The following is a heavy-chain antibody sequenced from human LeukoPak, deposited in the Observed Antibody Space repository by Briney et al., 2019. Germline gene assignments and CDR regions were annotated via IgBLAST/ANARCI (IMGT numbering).Heavy chain of an antibody. J-gene: IGHJ5*02. Sequence: SETLSLTCTVSGGSISGYYWSWIRQPPGKGLEWIGEINHSGSTNYNPSLKSRVTISVDTSKNQFSLKLSSVTAADTAVYYCARYCGGDCYSANLNWFDPWGQGTLVTVSS. V-gene: IGHV4-34*01. CDR1: GGSISGYY. CDR2: INHSGST. D-gene: IGHD2-21*02. CDR3: ARYCGGDCYSANLNWFDP.